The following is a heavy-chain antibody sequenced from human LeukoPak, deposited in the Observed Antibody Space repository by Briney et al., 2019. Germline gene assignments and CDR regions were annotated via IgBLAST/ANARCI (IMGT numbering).Heavy chain of an antibody. D-gene: IGHD6-19*01. CDR3: ARSGYTSGQFDP. CDR1: GGSISSGGYY. CDR2: IYHSGTT. J-gene: IGHJ5*02. Sequence: SQTLSLTCTVSGGSISSGGYYWSWIRQPPGKGLEWIGYIYHSGTTYSNPSLKSRVTISVDRSKNQFSLKLSSVTAADTAVYYCARSGYTSGQFDPWGQGTLVTVSS. V-gene: IGHV4-30-2*01.